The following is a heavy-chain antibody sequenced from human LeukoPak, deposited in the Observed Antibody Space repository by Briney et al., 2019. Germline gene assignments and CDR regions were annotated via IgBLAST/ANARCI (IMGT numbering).Heavy chain of an antibody. CDR1: GFTFSSYA. CDR2: ISGSGDST. Sequence: GGSLRLSCAASGFTFSSYAMSWVRQAPGKGLEWVSAISGSGDSTYYADSVKGRFTISRDNSKNTLYLQMNSLRAEDTAVYYCAKGGLWFGELSGYWGQGTLVTVSS. V-gene: IGHV3-23*01. J-gene: IGHJ4*02. D-gene: IGHD3-10*01. CDR3: AKGGLWFGELSGY.